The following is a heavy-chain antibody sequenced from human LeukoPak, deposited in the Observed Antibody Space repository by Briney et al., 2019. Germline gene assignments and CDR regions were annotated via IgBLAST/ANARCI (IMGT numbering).Heavy chain of an antibody. Sequence: ASVKVSCKASGYTFTGYYMHWVRQAPGQGLEWMGWINPNSGGTNYAQKFQGRVTMTRDTSISTAYMELSRLRSDDTAVYYCARDLYGSSSWPNFDYWGQGTLVTVSS. V-gene: IGHV1-2*02. CDR1: GYTFTGYY. J-gene: IGHJ4*02. CDR2: INPNSGGT. D-gene: IGHD6-13*01. CDR3: ARDLYGSSSWPNFDY.